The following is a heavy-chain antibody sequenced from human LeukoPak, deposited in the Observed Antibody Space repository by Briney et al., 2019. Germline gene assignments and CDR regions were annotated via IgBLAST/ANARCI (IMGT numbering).Heavy chain of an antibody. D-gene: IGHD3-22*01. CDR1: GFTFSDYY. CDR3: ARHGLYDSSDYWTFQH. Sequence: PGGSLRLSCAASGFTFSDYYVSWIRQAPGKGLEWVTYISGSSSYTNYADSVKGRFTISRDNAKNSLYLQMNSLRAEDTAVYYCARHGLYDSSDYWTFQHWGQGTLVTVSS. V-gene: IGHV3-11*06. CDR2: ISGSSSYT. J-gene: IGHJ1*01.